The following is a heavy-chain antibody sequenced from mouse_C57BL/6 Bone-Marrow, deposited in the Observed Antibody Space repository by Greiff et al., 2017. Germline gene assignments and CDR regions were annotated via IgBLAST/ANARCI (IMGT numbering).Heavy chain of an antibody. Sequence: DVKLVESGGGLVKPGGSLKLSCAASGFTFSDYGMHWVRQAPEKGLEWVAYISSGRSTLYYADTVKGRFTISRDNAKNTLFLQMTSLRSEDTAMYYCARRYYDYWGQGTTLTVSS. CDR1: GFTFSDYG. CDR3: ARRYYDY. D-gene: IGHD2-3*01. CDR2: ISSGRSTL. V-gene: IGHV5-17*01. J-gene: IGHJ2*01.